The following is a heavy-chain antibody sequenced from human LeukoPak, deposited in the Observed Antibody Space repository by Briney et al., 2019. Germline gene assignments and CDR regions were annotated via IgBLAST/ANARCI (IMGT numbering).Heavy chain of an antibody. V-gene: IGHV4-34*01. CDR3: ARHPYYYDSSGYYPYEPY. CDR2: INHSGST. CDR1: GGSFSAYY. D-gene: IGHD3-22*01. Sequence: PSETLSLTCAVSGGSFSAYYWSWIRQPPGKGLEWIGEINHSGSTNYNPSLKSRVTISVDTSKNQFSLKLSSVTAADTAVYYCARHPYYYDSSGYYPYEPYWGQGTLVTVSS. J-gene: IGHJ4*02.